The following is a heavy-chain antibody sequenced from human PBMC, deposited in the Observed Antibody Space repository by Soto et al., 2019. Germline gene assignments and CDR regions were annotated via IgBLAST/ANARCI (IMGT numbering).Heavy chain of an antibody. Sequence: GGSLRLSCAASGFTFNFYAMTWVRQAPGKGLEWVSTINSSGSDTYYADSVKGRFTISRDNAKNSLYLQMNSLRAEDTAVYYCARGVFRASSDPWGQGTLVTVSS. D-gene: IGHD3-3*01. CDR3: ARGVFRASSDP. V-gene: IGHV3-21*01. CDR2: INSSGSDT. J-gene: IGHJ5*02. CDR1: GFTFNFYA.